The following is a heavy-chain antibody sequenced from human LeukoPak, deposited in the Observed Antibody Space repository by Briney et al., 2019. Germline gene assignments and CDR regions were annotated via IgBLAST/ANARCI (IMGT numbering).Heavy chain of an antibody. V-gene: IGHV1-18*01. CDR1: GYTFTSYG. CDR2: ISAYNGNT. Sequence: ASVKVSCKASGYTFTSYGISWVRQAPGQGLEWMGWISAYNGNTNYAQKLQGRVTMTTDTSASTAYMELSSLRSEDTAVYYCARVYKIAAGGDYFDYWGQGTLVTVSS. J-gene: IGHJ4*02. CDR3: ARVYKIAAGGDYFDY. D-gene: IGHD6-13*01.